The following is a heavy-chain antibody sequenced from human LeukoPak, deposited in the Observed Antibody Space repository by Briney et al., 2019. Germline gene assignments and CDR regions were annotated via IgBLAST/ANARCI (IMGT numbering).Heavy chain of an antibody. CDR1: GGSISSYY. Sequence: SETLSLTCTVSGGSISSYYWSWIRQPAGKGLEWIGRIYTSGSTNYNPSLKSRVTMSVDTSKNQFSLKLSSVTAADTAVYYCAREGGDVVVPAAAYYYYYMDVWGKGTTVTVSS. J-gene: IGHJ6*03. CDR2: IYTSGST. V-gene: IGHV4-4*07. CDR3: AREGGDVVVPAAAYYYYYMDV. D-gene: IGHD2-2*01.